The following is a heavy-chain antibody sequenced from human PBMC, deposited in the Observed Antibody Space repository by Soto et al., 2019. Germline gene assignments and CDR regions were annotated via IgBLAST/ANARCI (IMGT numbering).Heavy chain of an antibody. CDR2: ISNSGIS. Sequence: PSETLSLTCAVSGDSVTSVNYFWTWIRQPPGGGLEWIGYISNSGISKYNPSLKGRVAMSQDTSKNQFSLNLHSVTAADTAVYFCARGEGTSYYAYHFDTWGQGALVTVSS. CDR3: ARGEGTSYYAYHFDT. J-gene: IGHJ4*02. CDR1: GDSVTSVNYF. V-gene: IGHV4-61*01. D-gene: IGHD3-3*01.